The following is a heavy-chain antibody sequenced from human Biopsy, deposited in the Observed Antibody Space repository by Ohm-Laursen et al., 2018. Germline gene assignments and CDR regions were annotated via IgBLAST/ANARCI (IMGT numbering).Heavy chain of an antibody. Sequence: TLSLTWAVSGGSISSFYWTWIRRPPGKGPEWIGDISDSGSTNYKPSLKSRVIISVDTSKNQFSLNLSSVTAADTAVYYCARRGSGGRSFDHWGQGTLVTVSS. CDR1: GGSISSFY. CDR3: ARRGSGGRSFDH. J-gene: IGHJ4*02. D-gene: IGHD2-15*01. CDR2: ISDSGST. V-gene: IGHV4-59*08.